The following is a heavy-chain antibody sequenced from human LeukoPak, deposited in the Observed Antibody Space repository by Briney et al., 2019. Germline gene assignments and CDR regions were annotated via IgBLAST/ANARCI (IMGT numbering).Heavy chain of an antibody. Sequence: PSETLSLTCTVSGGSISSYYWSWIRQPPGKGLEWIGYIYYSGSTNYNPSLKSRVTISVDTSKNQFSLKLSSVTAADTAVYYCARMSYGVSDYWGQGTLVTVSS. J-gene: IGHJ4*02. V-gene: IGHV4-59*08. D-gene: IGHD4-17*01. CDR3: ARMSYGVSDY. CDR2: IYYSGST. CDR1: GGSISSYY.